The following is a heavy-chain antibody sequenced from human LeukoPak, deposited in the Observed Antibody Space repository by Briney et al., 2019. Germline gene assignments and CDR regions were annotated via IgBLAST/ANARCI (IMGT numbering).Heavy chain of an antibody. Sequence: GGSLRLSCAASGFSFSDYSMNWVRQAPGKGLEWVSSISKNSGYIYYGDSVKGRFTISRDNAKNSLYLQMNSLRAEDTAVYYCARDLRPWLGAFDIWGQGTMVTVSS. V-gene: IGHV3-21*01. CDR2: ISKNSGYI. J-gene: IGHJ3*02. D-gene: IGHD3-10*01. CDR1: GFSFSDYS. CDR3: ARDLRPWLGAFDI.